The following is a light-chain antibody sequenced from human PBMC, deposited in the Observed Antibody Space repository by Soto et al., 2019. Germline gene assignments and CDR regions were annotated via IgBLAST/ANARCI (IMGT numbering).Light chain of an antibody. J-gene: IGKJ1*01. CDR2: GAS. CDR1: QRVSSN. CDR3: QQYNNWPPKT. V-gene: IGKV3-15*01. Sequence: EIVMTQSPATLSVSPGERATLSCRASQRVSSNLAWYQQKTGPAPRLLLYGASTRATGIPAGFSGSGSGTEFTLTISSLQAEDFSVYYCQQYNNWPPKTFGQGTKVEIE.